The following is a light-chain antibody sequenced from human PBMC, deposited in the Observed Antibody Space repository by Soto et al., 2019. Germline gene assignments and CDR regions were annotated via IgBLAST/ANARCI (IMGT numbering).Light chain of an antibody. CDR3: ATWNDGLYD. V-gene: IGLV1-44*01. Sequence: QSVLAQPPSASGTPGQRVTISCSGSDSNIGSNTVNWYQQLPGTAPKLLIYSNNQRPSGVPDRFSGSKSGTSASLAINGLQSEDKADYYSATWNDGLYDFGTGTKVTVL. CDR2: SNN. J-gene: IGLJ1*01. CDR1: DSNIGSNT.